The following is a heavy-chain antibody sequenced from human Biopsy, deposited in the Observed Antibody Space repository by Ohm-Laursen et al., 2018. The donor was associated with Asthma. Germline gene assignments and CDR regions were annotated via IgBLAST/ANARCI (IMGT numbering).Heavy chain of an antibody. V-gene: IGHV3-30*18. CDR1: GFSFSNYG. D-gene: IGHD1-26*01. CDR3: AKEVFPGWELRRGPDS. Sequence: SLRLSCSASGFSFSNYGMHWVRQAPGKGLDWVAVISFDGINRNYTDSVKGRFTTSRDNSRNTLHLEMNSLRAEDTAVYFCAKEVFPGWELRRGPDSWGQGTLVTVSS. CDR2: ISFDGINR. J-gene: IGHJ4*02.